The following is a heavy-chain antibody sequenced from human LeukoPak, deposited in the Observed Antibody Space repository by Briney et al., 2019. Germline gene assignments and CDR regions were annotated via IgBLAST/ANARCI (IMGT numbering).Heavy chain of an antibody. CDR2: IYYSGST. V-gene: IGHV4-39*07. CDR1: GGSISSSSYY. D-gene: IGHD1-14*01. CDR3: ARGAGLGAYFDY. J-gene: IGHJ4*02. Sequence: SETLSLTCTVSGGSISSSSYYWGWIRQPPGKGLEWIGSIYYSGSTNYNPSLKSRVTISVDTSKNQFSPKLSSVTAADTAVYYCARGAGLGAYFDYWGQGTLVTVSS.